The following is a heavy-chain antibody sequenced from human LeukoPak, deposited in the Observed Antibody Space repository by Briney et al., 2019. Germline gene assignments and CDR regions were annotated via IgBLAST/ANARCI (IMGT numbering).Heavy chain of an antibody. Sequence: PSGTLFLTCAVSGGSISSSNWWSWVRQPPGKGLEWIGEIYHSGSTNYNPSLKSRVTISVDKSKNQFSLKLSSVTAADTAVYYCARVVIIPSNWFDPWGQGTLVTVSS. V-gene: IGHV4-4*02. CDR3: ARVVIIPSNWFDP. CDR1: GGSISSSNW. CDR2: IYHSGST. D-gene: IGHD3-3*01. J-gene: IGHJ5*02.